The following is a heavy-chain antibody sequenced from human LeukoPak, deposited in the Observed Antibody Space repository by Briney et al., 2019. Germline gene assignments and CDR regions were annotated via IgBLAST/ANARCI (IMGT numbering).Heavy chain of an antibody. D-gene: IGHD6-19*01. CDR3: ARAQKITFSSGWYSFDY. V-gene: IGHV4-4*07. CDR2: IYTSGST. Sequence: SETLSLTCTVSGGSISSYYWSWIRQPAGKGLEWIGRIYTSGSTNYNPSLKSRVTISVDTSKNQFSLKLSSVTAADTAVYYCARAQKITFSSGWYSFDYWGQGTLVTVSS. CDR1: GGSISSYY. J-gene: IGHJ4*02.